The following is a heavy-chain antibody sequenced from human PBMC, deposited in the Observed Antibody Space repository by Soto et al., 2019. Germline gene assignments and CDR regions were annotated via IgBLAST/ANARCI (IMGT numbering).Heavy chain of an antibody. CDR3: ARDRGDIDYYYGMDV. CDR2: IWYDGSNK. CDR1: GFTFSSYG. J-gene: IGHJ6*02. Sequence: GGSLRLSCAASGFTFSSYGMHWVRQAPGKGLEWVAVIWYDGSNKYYADSVKGRFTISRDNSKNTLYLQMNSLRADDTAVYYCARDRGDIDYYYGMDVWGQGTTVTVSS. V-gene: IGHV3-33*01. D-gene: IGHD2-15*01.